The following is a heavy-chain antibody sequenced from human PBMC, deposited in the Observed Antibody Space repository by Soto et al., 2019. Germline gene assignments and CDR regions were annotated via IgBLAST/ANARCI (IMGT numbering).Heavy chain of an antibody. J-gene: IGHJ6*03. V-gene: IGHV5-51*01. D-gene: IGHD2-15*01. Sequence: GESLKISCKGSGYSFTSYWIGWVRQMPGKGLEWMGIIYPGDSDTRYSPSFQGQVTISADKSISTAYLQWSSLKASDTAMYYCARHSGEESCSGGSCSIYYYYYYMDVWGKGTTVTVSS. CDR2: IYPGDSDT. CDR3: ARHSGEESCSGGSCSIYYYYYYMDV. CDR1: GYSFTSYW.